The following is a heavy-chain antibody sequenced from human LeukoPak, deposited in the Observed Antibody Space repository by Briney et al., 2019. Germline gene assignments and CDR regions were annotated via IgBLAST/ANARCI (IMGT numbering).Heavy chain of an antibody. CDR3: AREHSSSWDQFDY. V-gene: IGHV1-18*01. CDR1: GYTFTKYA. Sequence: ASVKVSCKVSGYTFTKYAMNWVRQAPGQGLEWMGWFNPENGNTNYAQKVQGRVTMTADTSTSTSYMELRSLRSDDTAVYYCAREHSSSWDQFDYWGQGTLVTVSS. CDR2: FNPENGNT. D-gene: IGHD6-13*01. J-gene: IGHJ4*02.